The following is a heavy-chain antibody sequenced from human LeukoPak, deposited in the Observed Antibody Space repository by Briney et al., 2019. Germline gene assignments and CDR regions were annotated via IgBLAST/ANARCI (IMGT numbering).Heavy chain of an antibody. CDR1: GGTFSSYT. J-gene: IGHJ6*03. CDR3: ARGNDGSGSPSYYFYYMDV. Sequence: SVKVSCKASGGTFSSYTISWVRQAPGQGLEWMGGIIPIFGTANYAQKFQGRVTITADESTSTAYMELSSLRSEDTAVYYCARGNDGSGSPSYYFYYMDVWGKGTTVIISS. D-gene: IGHD3-10*01. CDR2: IIPIFGTA. V-gene: IGHV1-69*13.